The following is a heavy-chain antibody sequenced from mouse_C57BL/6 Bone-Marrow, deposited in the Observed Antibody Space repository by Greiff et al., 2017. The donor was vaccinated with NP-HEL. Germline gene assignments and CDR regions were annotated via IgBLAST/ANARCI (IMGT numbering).Heavy chain of an antibody. Sequence: EVQGVESGGGLVQPKGSLKLSCAASGFSFNTYAMNWVRQAPGKGLEWVARIRSKSNNYATYYADSVKDRFTISRDDSESMLYLQMNNLKTEDTAMYYCVRQVTTVVYWYFDVWGTGTTVTVSS. CDR2: IRSKSNNYAT. CDR1: GFSFNTYA. CDR3: VRQVTTVVYWYFDV. J-gene: IGHJ1*03. V-gene: IGHV10-1*01. D-gene: IGHD1-1*01.